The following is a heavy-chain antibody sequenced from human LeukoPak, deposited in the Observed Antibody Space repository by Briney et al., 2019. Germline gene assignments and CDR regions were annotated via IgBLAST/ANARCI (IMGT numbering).Heavy chain of an antibody. CDR1: GGSISSYY. CDR2: IYYSGTT. V-gene: IGHV4-59*01. D-gene: IGHD6-13*01. Sequence: DPSETLSLTCTVSGGSISSYYWSWIRQPPGKGLEWIGYIYYSGTTNYNPSLKSRVTISVDTSKNQFSLKLSSVTAADTAVYYCARGVYIAAALYGYWGQGTLVTVSS. J-gene: IGHJ4*02. CDR3: ARGVYIAAALYGY.